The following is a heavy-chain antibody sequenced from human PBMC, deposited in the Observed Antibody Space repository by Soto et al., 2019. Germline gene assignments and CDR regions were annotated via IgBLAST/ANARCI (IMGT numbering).Heavy chain of an antibody. D-gene: IGHD3-22*01. CDR2: IYHSGST. J-gene: IGHJ4*02. CDR1: GGSISSGGDS. V-gene: IGHV4-30-2*01. CDR3: ARGGNDSSGYYYGFDY. Sequence: SETLSLTCAVSGGSISSGGDSWSWIRQPPGKGLEWIGYIYHSGSTYYNPSLKSRDTISVDRSKNQFSLKLSSVTAADTAVYYCARGGNDSSGYYYGFDYWGQGTLVTVSS.